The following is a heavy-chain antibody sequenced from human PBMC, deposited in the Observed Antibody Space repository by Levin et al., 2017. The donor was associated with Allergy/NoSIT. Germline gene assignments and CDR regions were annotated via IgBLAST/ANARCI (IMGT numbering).Heavy chain of an antibody. CDR3: AKDREVTTISSGFDY. Sequence: GGSLRLSCAASGVTFNSYVMNWVRQSPGKGLEWVSGSSAGGGSAYYGDPVKGRFTISRDNSKNTVYLEMNSLRAEDTATYYCAKDREVTTISSGFDYWGQGNLVTVSS. CDR2: SSAGGGSA. V-gene: IGHV3-23*01. D-gene: IGHD4-17*01. CDR1: GVTFNSYV. J-gene: IGHJ4*02.